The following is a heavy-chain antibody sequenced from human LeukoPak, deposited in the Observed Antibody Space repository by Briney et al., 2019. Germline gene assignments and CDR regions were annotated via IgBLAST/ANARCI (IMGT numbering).Heavy chain of an antibody. CDR3: TRGRDTTGYFVY. J-gene: IGHJ4*02. CDR2: IDTNTGNP. Sequence: ASVKVSCKASVYSFTSYAMNWVRQAPGQGLEWMGWIDTNTGNPTYAQGFAGRFVFSLDTSVTTTYLQISSLRAEDTAVYYCTRGRDTTGYFVYWGQGTLVTVSS. CDR1: VYSFTSYA. V-gene: IGHV7-4-1*02. D-gene: IGHD3-22*01.